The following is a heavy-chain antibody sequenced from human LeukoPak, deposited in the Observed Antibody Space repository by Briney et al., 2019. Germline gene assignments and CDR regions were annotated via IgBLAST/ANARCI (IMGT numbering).Heavy chain of an antibody. V-gene: IGHV4-59*01. CDR1: GGSISSYY. J-gene: IGHJ4*02. Sequence: SETLSLTCTVSGGSISSYYWSWIRQPPGKGLEWIGYIYYSGSTNYNPSLKSRVTISVDTSKNQSSLKLSSVAAADTAVYYCARSAPDGTYWGQGTLVTVSS. CDR3: ARSAPDGTY. CDR2: IYYSGST.